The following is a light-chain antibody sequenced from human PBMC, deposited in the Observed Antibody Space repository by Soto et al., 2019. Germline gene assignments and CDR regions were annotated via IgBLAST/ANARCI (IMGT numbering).Light chain of an antibody. CDR3: SSYAGSNTIFV. Sequence: QSGLTQPPSASGSPGQAVTISCTGTSSDVGGYNYVSWYQQHPGKAPKLMIYEVSKRPSGVPHRFSGSKSGNTASLTVSGRQDEEDDDEYCSSYAGSNTIFVFGTGTKVTVL. CDR2: EVS. J-gene: IGLJ1*01. CDR1: SSDVGGYNY. V-gene: IGLV2-8*01.